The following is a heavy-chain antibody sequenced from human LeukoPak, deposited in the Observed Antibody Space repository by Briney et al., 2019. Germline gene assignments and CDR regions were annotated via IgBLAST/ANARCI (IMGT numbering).Heavy chain of an antibody. CDR2: IYTSGST. Sequence: SETLSLTCTVSGGSISSYYWSWIRQPAGKGLEWIGRIYTSGSTYYNPSLNSRVTMSVDTSKNQFSLKLTSVTAADTAVYYCARDAYYYDSSGYYLLDYWGQGVLVTVSS. CDR1: GGSISSYY. CDR3: ARDAYYYDSSGYYLLDY. D-gene: IGHD3-22*01. V-gene: IGHV4-4*07. J-gene: IGHJ4*02.